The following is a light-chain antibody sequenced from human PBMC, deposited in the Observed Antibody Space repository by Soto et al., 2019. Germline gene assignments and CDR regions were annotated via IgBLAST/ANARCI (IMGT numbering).Light chain of an antibody. Sequence: QMTQSASSLSASLGDGVTLTCGARQTISNYLNWYQQKPGKAPNLLIYGASSLQSGVPARFSGSGYGTDVNLNISSLQTEDFATYYCQQTYRAAWTFGQGTKVDI. J-gene: IGKJ1*01. CDR3: QQTYRAAWT. CDR2: GAS. V-gene: IGKV1-39*01. CDR1: QTISNY.